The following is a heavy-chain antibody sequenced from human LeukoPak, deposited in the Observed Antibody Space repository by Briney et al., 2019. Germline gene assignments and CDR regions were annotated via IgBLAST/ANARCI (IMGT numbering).Heavy chain of an antibody. Sequence: ASVKVSCKVSGYTLTELSMHWVRQAPGKGLEWMGGFDPEDGETIYAQKFQGRVTMTEDTSTDTAYMELSSLRSEDTAVYYCATGGCSYGSKGWFDPWGQGTLVTVSS. D-gene: IGHD5-18*01. V-gene: IGHV1-24*01. CDR3: ATGGCSYGSKGWFDP. J-gene: IGHJ5*02. CDR2: FDPEDGET. CDR1: GYTLTELS.